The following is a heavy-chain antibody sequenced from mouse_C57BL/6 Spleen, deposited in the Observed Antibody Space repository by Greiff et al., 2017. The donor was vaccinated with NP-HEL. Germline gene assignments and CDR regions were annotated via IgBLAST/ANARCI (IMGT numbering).Heavy chain of an antibody. D-gene: IGHD1-1*01. CDR1: GYAFSSYW. CDR3: ARDTTVVPYAMDY. J-gene: IGHJ4*01. Sequence: QVQLQQSGAELVKPGASVKISCKASGYAFSSYWMNWVKQRPGKGLEWIGQIYPGDGDTNYNGKFKGKATLTADKSSSTAYMQLSSLTSEDSAVYFCARDTTVVPYAMDYWGQGTSVTVSS. CDR2: IYPGDGDT. V-gene: IGHV1-80*01.